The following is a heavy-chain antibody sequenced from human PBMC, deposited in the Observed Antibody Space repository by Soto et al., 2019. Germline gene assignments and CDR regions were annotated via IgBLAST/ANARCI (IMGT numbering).Heavy chain of an antibody. V-gene: IGHV2-5*02. J-gene: IGHJ5*02. CDR1: GFSLSTGGLG. CDR3: AHSPKRTIFGVVINSWFDP. D-gene: IGHD3-3*01. CDR2: IYWDDDK. Sequence: SGPTLVNPTQTLTLTCTFSGFSLSTGGLGVGWIRQPPGKALEWLALIYWDDDKRYSPSLKSRLPISKDTSKNQVVLTMTSMDPVDTATYYCAHSPKRTIFGVVINSWFDPWGQGTLVTVSS.